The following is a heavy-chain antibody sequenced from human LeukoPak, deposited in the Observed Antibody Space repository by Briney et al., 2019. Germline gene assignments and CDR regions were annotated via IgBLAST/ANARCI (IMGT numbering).Heavy chain of an antibody. D-gene: IGHD3-22*01. CDR2: IRYDGSNK. CDR1: GFTFSSYG. Sequence: GGSLRLSCAASGFTFSSYGMHWVRQAPGKGLEWVADIRYDGSNKYYADSVKGRFTISRDNSKNTLYLQMNSLRAEDTAVYYCAKATYDSSGHNWFDPWGQGTLVTVSS. V-gene: IGHV3-30*02. J-gene: IGHJ5*02. CDR3: AKATYDSSGHNWFDP.